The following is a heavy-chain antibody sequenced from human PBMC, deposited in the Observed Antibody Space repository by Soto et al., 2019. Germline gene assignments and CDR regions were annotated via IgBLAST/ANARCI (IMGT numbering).Heavy chain of an antibody. D-gene: IGHD3-10*01. Sequence: QVQLVQSGAEVKKPGSSVKVSCKASGGTFSSYTISWVRQAPGQGLDWMGRIIPILGIANYAQKFQGRVTITADKSTSTAYMELSSLRSDDTAVYYCARALMVRRVPKELDYWGQGTLVTVSS. V-gene: IGHV1-69*02. CDR2: IIPILGIA. J-gene: IGHJ4*02. CDR3: ARALMVRRVPKELDY. CDR1: GGTFSSYT.